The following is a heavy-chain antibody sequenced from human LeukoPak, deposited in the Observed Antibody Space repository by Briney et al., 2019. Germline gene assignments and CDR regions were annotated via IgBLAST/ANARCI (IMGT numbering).Heavy chain of an antibody. D-gene: IGHD1-1*01. V-gene: IGHV4-61*01. CDR3: ARLSDDARYFDL. CDR1: GGSISSSSYY. Sequence: SETLSLTCTVSGGSISSSSYYWSWIRQPPGKGLEWIGYIYYSGSTNYNPSLKSRVTISVDTSKNQFSLKLSSVTAADTAVYYCARLSDDARYFDLWGRGTLVTVSS. CDR2: IYYSGST. J-gene: IGHJ2*01.